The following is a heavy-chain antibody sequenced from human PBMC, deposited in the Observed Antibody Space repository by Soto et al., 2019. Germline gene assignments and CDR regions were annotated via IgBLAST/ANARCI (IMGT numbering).Heavy chain of an antibody. J-gene: IGHJ1*01. D-gene: IGHD2-15*01. CDR1: RLNFRADA. CDR2: IRSNIYDGTT. Sequence: LRLSCVPSRLNFRADAISWLRQAAGKRMQWVSFIRSNIYDGTTEYAASVKDRFSISRDDSKTIAYLQMDSLKTEDTGVYYCTIVFPGCSDGRCYTFICGQG. V-gene: IGHV3-49*03. CDR3: TIVFPGCSDGRCYTFI.